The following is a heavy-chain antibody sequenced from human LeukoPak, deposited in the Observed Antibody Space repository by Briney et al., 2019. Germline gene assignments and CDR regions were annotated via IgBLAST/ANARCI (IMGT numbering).Heavy chain of an antibody. J-gene: IGHJ4*02. CDR1: GFTFSDYW. CDR2: ITSDGSST. D-gene: IGHD6-19*01. V-gene: IGHV3-74*01. CDR3: ARDLVRAVAPHY. Sequence: PGGSLRLSCAASGFTFSDYWMHWVRQAPGKGLVWVSRITSDGSSTTYADSVKGRFTISRDNAKSTLYLQMNSLRAEDTAVYYCARDLVRAVAPHYWGQGTLVTVSS.